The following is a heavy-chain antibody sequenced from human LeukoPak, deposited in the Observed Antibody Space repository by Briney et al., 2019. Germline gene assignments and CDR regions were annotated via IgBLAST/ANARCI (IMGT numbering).Heavy chain of an antibody. J-gene: IGHJ4*02. CDR1: GFTFDDYG. CDR2: IYYSGST. D-gene: IGHD3/OR15-3a*01. V-gene: IGHV4-39*01. CDR3: ARRGTGYYFDY. Sequence: PGGSLRLSCAASGFTFDDYGMSWVRQPPGKGLEWIGSIYYSGSTYYNPSLKSRVTISVDTSKNQFSLKLNSVTAADTAVYYCARRGTGYYFDYWGQGTLVTVSS.